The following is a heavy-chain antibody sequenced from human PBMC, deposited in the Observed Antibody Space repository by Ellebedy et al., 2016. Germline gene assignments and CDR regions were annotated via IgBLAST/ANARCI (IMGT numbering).Heavy chain of an antibody. Sequence: GESLKISXATSGFVFSSYSMNRVRQAPGRGLEWVAVISDDGSEKFYRDSVKGRFTISRDNAKFRVYLQMNSLRVEDTAVCYCAKVRSPDVYSTYDMDVWGQGTTVTVSS. CDR3: AKVRSPDVYSTYDMDV. J-gene: IGHJ6*02. CDR1: GFVFSSYS. D-gene: IGHD6-13*01. V-gene: IGHV3-30*18. CDR2: ISDDGSEK.